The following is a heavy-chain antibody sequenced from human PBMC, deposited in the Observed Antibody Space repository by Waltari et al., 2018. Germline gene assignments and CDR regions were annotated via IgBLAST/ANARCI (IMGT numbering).Heavy chain of an antibody. J-gene: IGHJ5*02. D-gene: IGHD4-17*01. CDR1: GDPRNNYY. Sequence: QVQLQESGPGLVKPSETLSLTCTVSGDPRNNYYWTWIRQSPGKGLEWIGYIYYSGSTNYNPSLESRVTISIKPSKNQFALKLSSVTAADTAVYYCAGSGGNGDYDRWGQGTQVTVSS. CDR3: AGSGGNGDYDR. CDR2: IYYSGST. V-gene: IGHV4-59*01.